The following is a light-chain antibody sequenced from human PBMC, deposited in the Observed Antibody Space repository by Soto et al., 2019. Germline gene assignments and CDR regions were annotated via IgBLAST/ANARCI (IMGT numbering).Light chain of an antibody. J-gene: IGKJ2*01. CDR3: QRYNRGPTYT. Sequence: DIQMTQSPSSMSASVGDRVTITCRSSQGISNYLAWYQQKPGKVPKLLIYAASTLQSGVPSRFSGSGSGTDFTLTISGLQPEDVATYYCQRYNRGPTYTFGQGTKVDIK. CDR1: QGISNY. V-gene: IGKV1-27*01. CDR2: AAS.